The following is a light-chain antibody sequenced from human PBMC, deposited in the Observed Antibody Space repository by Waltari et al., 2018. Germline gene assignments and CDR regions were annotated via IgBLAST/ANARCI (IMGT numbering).Light chain of an antibody. Sequence: DIQMTQSPSSLSASVGDRVTITCRTSQDISPWLAWYQHKPGKAPKFLIYAASSLQSGVPSRFSGSGSGTDFTLTISSLQPEDFATYYCQQANSFPITFGQGTRLEIK. CDR3: QQANSFPIT. V-gene: IGKV1-12*01. CDR2: AAS. J-gene: IGKJ5*01. CDR1: QDISPW.